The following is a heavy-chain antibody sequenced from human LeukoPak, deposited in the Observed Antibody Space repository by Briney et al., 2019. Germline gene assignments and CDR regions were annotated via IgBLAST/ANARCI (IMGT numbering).Heavy chain of an antibody. Sequence: ASVKVSCKASGYTFTGYYMHWVRQAPGQGLEWMGRINPNSGGTNYAQKFQGRVTMTRDTFISTAYMEVVRLTSDDTAVYYCARGSGYGDSPGLDWGQGTLVTVSS. J-gene: IGHJ4*02. CDR3: ARGSGYGDSPGLD. CDR2: INPNSGGT. CDR1: GYTFTGYY. V-gene: IGHV1-2*06. D-gene: IGHD4-17*01.